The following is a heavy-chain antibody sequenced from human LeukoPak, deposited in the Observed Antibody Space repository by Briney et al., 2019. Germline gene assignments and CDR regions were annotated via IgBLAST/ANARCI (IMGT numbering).Heavy chain of an antibody. J-gene: IGHJ6*03. Sequence: SETLSLTCTVSGGSINSYYWSWIRQPPGKGLEWIGYIHSSGSANYNPSLKSRVTMSVDASKNQFSLKLSSVTAADTAVYYCARRGGVGKGGRPSNYYHMDVWGKGTTVTVSS. CDR2: IHSSGSA. CDR1: GGSINSYY. V-gene: IGHV4-4*09. D-gene: IGHD6-6*01. CDR3: ARRGGVGKGGRPSNYYHMDV.